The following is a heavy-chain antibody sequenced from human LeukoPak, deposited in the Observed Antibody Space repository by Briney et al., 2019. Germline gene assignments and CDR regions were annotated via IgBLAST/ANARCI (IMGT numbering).Heavy chain of an antibody. D-gene: IGHD6-19*01. CDR2: LSYSGST. CDR3: ARHGGRAAVAGTIDY. V-gene: IGHV4-59*08. Sequence: SETLSLTCTVSGASISSYYWSWIRQPPGKGLEWIGYLSYSGSTNHNPSLKSRVTISVDTSKNQFSLKLSSVTAADTAVYYCARHGGRAAVAGTIDYWGQGTLVTVSS. J-gene: IGHJ4*02. CDR1: GASISSYY.